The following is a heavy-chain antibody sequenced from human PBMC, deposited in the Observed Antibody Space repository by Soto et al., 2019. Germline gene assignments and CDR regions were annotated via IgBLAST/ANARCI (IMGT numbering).Heavy chain of an antibody. D-gene: IGHD1-26*01. CDR3: ARVVGSSRAFDY. CDR2: INAGNGNT. V-gene: IGHV1-3*01. J-gene: IGHJ4*02. Sequence: ASVKVSCKASGYTFTSYAMHWVRQAPGQRLEWMGWINAGNGNTKYSQKFQGRVTITRDTSASTAYMELSSLRSEDTAVYYCARVVGSSRAFDYCGQGTLVTVSS. CDR1: GYTFTSYA.